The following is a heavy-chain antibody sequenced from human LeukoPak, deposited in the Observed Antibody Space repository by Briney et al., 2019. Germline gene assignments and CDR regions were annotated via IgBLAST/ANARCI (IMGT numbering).Heavy chain of an antibody. CDR2: ISGSGGST. CDR3: AKDRLAARPSIVDF. Sequence: GGSLRLSCAASGFTFSSYDMSWVRQAPGKGLEWVSAISGSGGSTYYADSVKGRFTISRDNSKNTLFLQMNRLRAEDTAVYYCAKDRLAARPSIVDFWGQGTLVTVSS. J-gene: IGHJ4*02. CDR1: GFTFSSYD. D-gene: IGHD6-6*01. V-gene: IGHV3-23*01.